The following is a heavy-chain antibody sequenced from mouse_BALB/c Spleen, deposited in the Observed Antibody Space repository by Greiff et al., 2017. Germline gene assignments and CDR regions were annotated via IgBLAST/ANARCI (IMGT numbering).Heavy chain of an antibody. CDR2: IDPANGNT. J-gene: IGHJ3*01. CDR3: ARKTRRDPGWLPFAY. Sequence: EVKLQESGAELVKPGASVKLSCTASGFNIKDTYMHWVKQRPEQGLEWIGRIDPANGNTKYDPKFQGKATITADTSSNTAYLQLSSLTSEDTAVYYCARKTRRDPGWLPFAYWGQGTLVTVSA. D-gene: IGHD2-3*01. CDR1: GFNIKDTY. V-gene: IGHV14-3*02.